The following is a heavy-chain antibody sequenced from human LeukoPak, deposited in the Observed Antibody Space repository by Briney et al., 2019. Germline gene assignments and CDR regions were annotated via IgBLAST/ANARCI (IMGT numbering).Heavy chain of an antibody. CDR1: GYTFTGYY. Sequence: ASVKVSCKASGYTFTGYYVHWVRQAPGQGLEWMGWISAYNGNTNYAQKLQGRVTMTTDTSTSTAYMELRSLRSDDTAVYYCARDTGSYYYDSSGCSDFDYWGQGTLVTVSS. J-gene: IGHJ4*02. CDR2: ISAYNGNT. CDR3: ARDTGSYYYDSSGCSDFDY. V-gene: IGHV1-18*04. D-gene: IGHD3-22*01.